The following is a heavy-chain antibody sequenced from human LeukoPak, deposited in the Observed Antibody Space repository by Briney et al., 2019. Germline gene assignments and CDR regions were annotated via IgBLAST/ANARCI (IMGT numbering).Heavy chain of an antibody. Sequence: PGGSLRLSCAASGFTFSSYWMSWVRQAPGKELEWVANIKEDGSEKNYVDSVKGRFTISRDNAKNSLYLQMNSLRAEDTAVYYCARGGSENDYWGQGTLVTVSS. V-gene: IGHV3-7*01. CDR3: ARGGSENDY. CDR2: IKEDGSEK. CDR1: GFTFSSYW. D-gene: IGHD3-10*01. J-gene: IGHJ4*02.